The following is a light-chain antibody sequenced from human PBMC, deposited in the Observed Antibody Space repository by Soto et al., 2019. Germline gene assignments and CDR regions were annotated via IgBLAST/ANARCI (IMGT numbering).Light chain of an antibody. Sequence: VVLTQSPATLSLSPGERATLSCRASQSISEFLAWYQQKPGQAPRLLIYDASNRATGIPARFSGSGSGTDFTLTIRSREAEDFALYYCQQHSKCPVTVAGGTKLDI. V-gene: IGKV3-11*01. J-gene: IGKJ4*01. CDR1: QSISEF. CDR2: DAS. CDR3: QQHSKCPVT.